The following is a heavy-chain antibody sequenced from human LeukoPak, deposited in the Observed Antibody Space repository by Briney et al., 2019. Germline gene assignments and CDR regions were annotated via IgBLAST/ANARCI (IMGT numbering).Heavy chain of an antibody. CDR2: IKEDGSEK. J-gene: IGHJ4*02. D-gene: IGHD6-19*01. CDR3: ARDLAVADFDY. V-gene: IGHV3-7*01. CDR1: GLTYRNYY. Sequence: PGGALRLSCAASGLTYRNYYFSWVRQAPGKGVGWVANIKEDGSEKYYVDSVKGRFTISRDNAKNSLYLHMNSLTAADTAVYYCARDLAVADFDYWGQGTLVTVSS.